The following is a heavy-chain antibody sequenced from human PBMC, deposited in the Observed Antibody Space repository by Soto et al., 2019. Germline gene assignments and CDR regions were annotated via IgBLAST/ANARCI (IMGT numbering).Heavy chain of an antibody. CDR1: GFTLSSHS. V-gene: IGHV3-23*01. CDR3: AKTPGYYYYYGMDV. CDR2: ISGSGGST. Sequence: LSLTRAASGFTLSSHSMNWVRPAPGKGLEWVSSISGSGGSTYYADSVKGRFTISRDNSKNTLYLQMNSLRAEDTAVYYCAKTPGYYYYYGMDVWGQGTTVTVSS. J-gene: IGHJ6*02.